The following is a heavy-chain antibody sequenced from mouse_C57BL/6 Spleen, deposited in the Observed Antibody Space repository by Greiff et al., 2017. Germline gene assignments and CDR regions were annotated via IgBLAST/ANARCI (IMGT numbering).Heavy chain of an antibody. D-gene: IGHD2-4*01. CDR1: GYTFTSYW. V-gene: IGHV1-7*01. CDR2: INPSSGYT. CDR3: ARERDDYDGKFAY. J-gene: IGHJ3*01. Sequence: VQRVESGAELAKPGASVKLSCKASGYTFTSYWMHWVKQRPGQGLEWIGYINPSSGYTKYNQKFKDKATLTADKSSSTAYMQLSSLTYEDSAVYYCARERDDYDGKFAYWGQGTLVTVSA.